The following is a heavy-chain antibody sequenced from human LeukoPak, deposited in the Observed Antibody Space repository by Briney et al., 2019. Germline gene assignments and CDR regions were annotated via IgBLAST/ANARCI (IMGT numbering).Heavy chain of an antibody. CDR1: GFTFSRYA. D-gene: IGHD3-9*01. CDR3: AKDDAHRVAYYDILTGYISPLFDY. Sequence: GGSLRLSCAASGFTFSRYAMTWVRQAPGKGLEWVAVISYDGSNKYYADSVKGRFTISRDNSKNTLYLQMNSLRAEDTAVYYCAKDDAHRVAYYDILTGYISPLFDYWGQGTLVTVSS. CDR2: ISYDGSNK. J-gene: IGHJ4*02. V-gene: IGHV3-30*18.